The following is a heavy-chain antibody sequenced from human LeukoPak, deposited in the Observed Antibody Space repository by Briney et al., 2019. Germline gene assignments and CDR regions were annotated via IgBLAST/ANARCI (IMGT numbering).Heavy chain of an antibody. CDR2: IRYDGMHQ. CDR1: GFIFSNYG. D-gene: IGHD4-23*01. J-gene: IGHJ4*02. CDR3: AKDLRLNGGFHAPYYFEY. Sequence: GGSLRLSCAASGFIFSNYGMHWVRQAPGQGLEWVAFIRYDGMHQHYGDFVKGRFTISRDSSKNMVFLQMNSLTLGDTAVYYCAKDLRLNGGFHAPYYFEYWGRGTLVTVSS. V-gene: IGHV3-30*02.